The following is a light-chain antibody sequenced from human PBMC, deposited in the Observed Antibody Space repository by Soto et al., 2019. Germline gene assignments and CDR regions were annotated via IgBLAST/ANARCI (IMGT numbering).Light chain of an antibody. V-gene: IGKV1-5*01. J-gene: IGKJ1*01. Sequence: DIQMTQPPSTLSASVGDRVTITCRSSQSISSWLAWYQQKPGKAPKLLIYDASSLESGVPSRFSGSGSGTEFTLTISSLQPEDFATYYCQQLNSYPRTFGQGTKVDI. CDR3: QQLNSYPRT. CDR1: QSISSW. CDR2: DAS.